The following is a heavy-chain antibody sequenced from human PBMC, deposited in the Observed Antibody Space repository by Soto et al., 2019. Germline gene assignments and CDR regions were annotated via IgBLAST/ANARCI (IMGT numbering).Heavy chain of an antibody. V-gene: IGHV4-59*01. CDR2: IYYSGST. CDR3: ARLHYYYDSSGYYFDY. Sequence: SETLSLTCSVSGFSISSYYWSWIRQPPGKGLEWIGYIYYSGSTNYNPSLKSRVTISVDTSKNQFSLKLSSVTAADTAVYYCARLHYYYDSSGYYFDYWGQGTLVTVSS. D-gene: IGHD3-22*01. CDR1: GFSISSYY. J-gene: IGHJ4*02.